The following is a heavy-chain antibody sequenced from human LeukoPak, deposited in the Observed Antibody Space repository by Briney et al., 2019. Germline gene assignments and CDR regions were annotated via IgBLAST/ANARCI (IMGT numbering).Heavy chain of an antibody. Sequence: ASVKLSCKASGYTLTSYYMHWGRQAPGPGLEWMAIISTSGGSTFYAQKFQGRVTMTRDMSTSTVYMELSSLRSEDTAVYYCARGLASYMDVWGKGGTVSVCS. V-gene: IGHV1-46*01. D-gene: IGHD2-21*01. CDR3: ARGLASYMDV. CDR1: GYTLTSYY. J-gene: IGHJ6*03. CDR2: ISTSGGST.